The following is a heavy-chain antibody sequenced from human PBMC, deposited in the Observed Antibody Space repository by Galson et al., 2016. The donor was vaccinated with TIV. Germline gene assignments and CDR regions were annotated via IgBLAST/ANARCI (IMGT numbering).Heavy chain of an antibody. CDR2: IAHDGNNK. CDR3: KRDWRGNWNDVDYFDY. J-gene: IGHJ4*02. V-gene: IGHV3-30-3*01. Sequence: SLRLSCAASGFTFSSYTFHWVRQTPGKGLEWVAIIAHDGNNKDVAASVQGRFTITRDSSKNKVYLQMNNRRPEDTALYFCKRDWRGNWNDVDYFDYWGQGTLVTVSS. CDR1: GFTFSSYT. D-gene: IGHD1-1*01.